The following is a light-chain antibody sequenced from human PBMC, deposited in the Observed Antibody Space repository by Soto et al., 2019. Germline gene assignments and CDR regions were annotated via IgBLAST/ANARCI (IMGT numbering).Light chain of an antibody. CDR1: SSNIGNNY. CDR3: ATWDSSLSAGV. CDR2: DND. V-gene: IGLV1-51*01. Sequence: QSVLTQPPSVSVAPGQKVTISCSGSSSNIGNNYVFWYQQLPGTAPKLLTYDNDKRPSGIPDRFSGSKSGTSATLGITGLQTGDEADYYCATWDSSLSAGVFGGGTKLTVL. J-gene: IGLJ2*01.